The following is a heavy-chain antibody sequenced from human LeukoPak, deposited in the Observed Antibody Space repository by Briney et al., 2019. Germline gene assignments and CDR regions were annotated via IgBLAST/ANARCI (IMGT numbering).Heavy chain of an antibody. D-gene: IGHD3-9*01. CDR1: GGSFSGYY. CDR3: ARAVTYHDVLVGHYRDYSDY. V-gene: IGHV4-34*01. CDR2: INHREIT. Sequence: SETLSLTCAVYGGSFSGYYWSWIRQPPGKGLEWIGEINHREITNYNPSLKSRAAVSVDTSKNQFSLKLTSVTAADTSTYYCARAVTYHDVLVGHYRDYSDYWGQGILVTVSS. J-gene: IGHJ4*02.